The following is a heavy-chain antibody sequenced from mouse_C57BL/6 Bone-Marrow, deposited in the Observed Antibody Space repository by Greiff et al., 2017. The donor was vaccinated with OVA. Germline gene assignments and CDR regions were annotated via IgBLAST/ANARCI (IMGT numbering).Heavy chain of an antibody. V-gene: IGHV3-6*01. CDR1: GYSITSGYY. CDR3: ARDYYGSSPWFAY. D-gene: IGHD1-1*01. CDR2: ISYDGSN. Sequence: VQLQQSGPGLVKSSQSLSLTCSVTGYSITSGYYWNWIRQFPGNKLEWMGYISYDGSNNYNPSLKNRISITRDTSKNQFFLKLNSVTTEDTATYYCARDYYGSSPWFAYWGQGTLVTVSA. J-gene: IGHJ3*01.